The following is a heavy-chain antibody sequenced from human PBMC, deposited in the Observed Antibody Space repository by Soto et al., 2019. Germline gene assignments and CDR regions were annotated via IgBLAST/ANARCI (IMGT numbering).Heavy chain of an antibody. CDR3: ARGENWRLDI. J-gene: IGHJ4*02. CDR2: IHLGGTT. D-gene: IGHD1-1*01. V-gene: IGHV4-4*02. Sequence: QVQLQESGPGLVKPSGTLSLTCAVSGDSITSSAWWSCVRQPPGKGLEWIGEIHLGGTTNYNPSLKSRVTISVDKSKNQFSLILNSVTAADTAIYYCARGENWRLDIWGQGTLVTVSS. CDR1: GDSITSSAW.